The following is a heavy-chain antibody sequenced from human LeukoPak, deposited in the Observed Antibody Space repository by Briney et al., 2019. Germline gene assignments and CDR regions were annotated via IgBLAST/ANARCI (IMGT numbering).Heavy chain of an antibody. J-gene: IGHJ5*02. V-gene: IGHV4-39*01. D-gene: IGHD3-10*01. CDR1: GGSISSSSYC. CDR3: ARLRGSGSCKLFDP. Sequence: SETLSLTCTVSGGSISSSSYCWGWIRQPPGEGLEWIGTICYSGDTYYNTFLKSRVTISVDTSKNQFSLKLSSVTAADTAVYYCARLRGSGSCKLFDPWGQGTLVTVSS. CDR2: ICYSGDT.